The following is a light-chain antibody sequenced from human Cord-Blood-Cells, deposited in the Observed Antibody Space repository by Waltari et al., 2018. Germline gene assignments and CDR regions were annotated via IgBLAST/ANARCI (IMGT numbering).Light chain of an antibody. Sequence: SYELTQPPSVSVSPGQTASIPCSGDKLGDKYARWYQQKPGQSPVLVIYQDSKRPSGISGRCSGSNSGNTATLTISGTQAMDEADYYCQAWDSSHVVFGGGTKLTVL. V-gene: IGLV3-1*01. CDR2: QDS. CDR1: KLGDKY. J-gene: IGLJ2*01. CDR3: QAWDSSHVV.